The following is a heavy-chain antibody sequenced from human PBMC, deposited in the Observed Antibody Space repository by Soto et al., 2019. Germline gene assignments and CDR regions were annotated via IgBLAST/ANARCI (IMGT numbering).Heavy chain of an antibody. Sequence: QVQLVQSGAEVKKPGSSVKVSCKASGGTFSSYSINWVRQAPGQGHEWMAEIIPIFGTANYAQKFQCRVTITPDESTSTAYMELSSMRSEDTAVYYCASDGGCQSGGIDYGGQGTLVTVSS. V-gene: IGHV1-69*01. CDR3: ASDGGCQSGGIDY. J-gene: IGHJ4*02. D-gene: IGHD2-15*01. CDR1: GGTFSSYS. CDR2: IIPIFGTA.